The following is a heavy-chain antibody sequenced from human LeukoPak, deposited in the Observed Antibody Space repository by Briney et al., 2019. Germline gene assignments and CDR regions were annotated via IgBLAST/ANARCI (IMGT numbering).Heavy chain of an antibody. CDR2: IRYDGSNK. CDR3: AKSGERTYYYGSGSSQGRLDP. J-gene: IGHJ5*02. D-gene: IGHD3-10*01. CDR1: GFTFSSYG. Sequence: GGSLRLSCAASGFTFSSYGMHWVRQAPGKGLEWVAFIRYDGSNKYYADSVKGRFTISRDNSKNTLYLQMNSLRAEDTAVYYCAKSGERTYYYGSGSSQGRLDPWGQGTLVTVSS. V-gene: IGHV3-30*02.